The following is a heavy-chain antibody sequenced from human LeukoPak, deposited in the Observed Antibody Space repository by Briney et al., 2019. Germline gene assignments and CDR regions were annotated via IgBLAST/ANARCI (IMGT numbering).Heavy chain of an antibody. D-gene: IGHD1-1*01. CDR1: GFVLCSNS. V-gene: IGHV3-48*04. CDR3: ATSGYINIDY. Sequence: GGSLRLSCAASGFVLCSNSMIWAREARGRGLEWVSYISSSSRNICYADSLKGRFTINRDNANNSQYLQMNSLRAEDTAVYYSATSGYINIDYWGQRTLVTVSS. CDR2: ISSSSRNI. J-gene: IGHJ4*02.